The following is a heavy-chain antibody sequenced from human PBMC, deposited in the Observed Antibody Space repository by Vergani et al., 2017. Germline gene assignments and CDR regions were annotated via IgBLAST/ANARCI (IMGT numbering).Heavy chain of an antibody. Sequence: QVQLVQSGAEVKKPGASVKVSCKASGGTFSSYTISWVRQAPGQGLEWMGRIIPILGIANYAQKFQGRVTITADKSTSTAYMELSSLRSEDTAVYYCARGSGYNPWGFDYWGQGTLVTVSS. J-gene: IGHJ4*02. CDR1: GGTFSSYT. CDR2: IIPILGIA. D-gene: IGHD5-24*01. V-gene: IGHV1-69*04. CDR3: ARGSGYNPWGFDY.